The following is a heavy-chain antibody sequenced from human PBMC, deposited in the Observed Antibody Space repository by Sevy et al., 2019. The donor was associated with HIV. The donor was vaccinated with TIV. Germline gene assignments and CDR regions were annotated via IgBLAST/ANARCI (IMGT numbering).Heavy chain of an antibody. D-gene: IGHD4-17*01. J-gene: IGHJ4*02. CDR1: GFTFSSYG. CDR2: ISYDGSNK. V-gene: IGHV3-30*18. CDR3: AKPPYDYGDYYFDY. Sequence: GGSLRLSCAASGFTFSSYGMHWVRQAPGKGLEWVAVISYDGSNKYYADSVKGRFTISRDNSKNTPYLQMNSLRAEDTAMYYCAKPPYDYGDYYFDYWGQGTLVTVSS.